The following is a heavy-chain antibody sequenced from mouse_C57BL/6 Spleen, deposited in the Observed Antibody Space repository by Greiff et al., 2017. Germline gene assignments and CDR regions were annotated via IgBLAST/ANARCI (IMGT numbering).Heavy chain of an antibody. CDR3: AGGNYYYSRSEDYYAMDY. J-gene: IGHJ4*01. CDR1: GYAFSSYW. Sequence: QVQLQQSGAELVKPGASVKISCKASGYAFSSYWMNWVKQRPGKGLEWIGQIYPGDGATNYNGKFKGKATLTADKSSSTAYMQLSSLTSEDSAVYYCAGGNYYYSRSEDYYAMDYWGQGTSVTVSS. D-gene: IGHD1-1*01. CDR2: IYPGDGAT. V-gene: IGHV1-80*01.